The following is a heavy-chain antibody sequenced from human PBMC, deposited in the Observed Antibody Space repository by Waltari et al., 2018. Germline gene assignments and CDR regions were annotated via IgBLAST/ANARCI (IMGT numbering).Heavy chain of an antibody. CDR2: ISYDGNNK. D-gene: IGHD6-19*01. CDR3: AKVQTAVAGYYFDY. V-gene: IGHV3-30*18. CDR1: GVIFSSYG. Sequence: QVQLVVSGGAVVQPGRSLRLSCAASGVIFSSYGRHWVRQAPGKGLEWVGVISYDGNNKYYADSVKGRFTISRDNSKNTLFLQMSSLRAEDTAVYYCAKVQTAVAGYYFDYWGQGTLVTVSS. J-gene: IGHJ4*02.